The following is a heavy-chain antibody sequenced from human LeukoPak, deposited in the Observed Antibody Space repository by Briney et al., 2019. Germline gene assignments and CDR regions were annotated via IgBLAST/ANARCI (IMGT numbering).Heavy chain of an antibody. CDR1: GFTFSSYG. CDR2: IWYDGSNK. Sequence: PGGSLRLSCAASGFTFSSYGMHWVRQAPGKGLEWVAVIWYDGSNKYYADSVKGRFTISRDNSKNTLYLQMNSLRAEDTAVYYCARASCGGDCYPSGYWGQGTLVTVSS. V-gene: IGHV3-33*08. J-gene: IGHJ4*02. D-gene: IGHD2-21*02. CDR3: ARASCGGDCYPSGY.